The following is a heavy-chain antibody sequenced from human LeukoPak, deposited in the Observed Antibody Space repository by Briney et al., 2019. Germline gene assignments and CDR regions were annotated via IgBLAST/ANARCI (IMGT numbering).Heavy chain of an antibody. CDR3: ARHTGQPPNYDFWSGFSSYYNYAMDV. CDR1: GYIFTTYW. J-gene: IGHJ6*02. V-gene: IGHV5-51*01. D-gene: IGHD3-3*01. Sequence: GESLKISCWGSGYIFTTYWIAWVRLMPGQGLEWMGIIYPIDSDTRYNPSFQGQVTISADRAISTAYLQWSSLKASDTAMYYCARHTGQPPNYDFWSGFSSYYNYAMDVWGQGTTVTVSS. CDR2: IYPIDSDT.